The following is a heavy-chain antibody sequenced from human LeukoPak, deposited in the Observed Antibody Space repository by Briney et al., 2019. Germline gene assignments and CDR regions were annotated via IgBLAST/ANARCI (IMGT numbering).Heavy chain of an antibody. CDR3: ARRVGATFAFDI. D-gene: IGHD1-26*01. Sequence: SETLSLTCTVSGGSISSYYWSWIRQHPGKGLEWIGYIYHSGSTNYNPSLKSRVTISVDTSKNQFSLKLSSVTAADTAVYYCARRVGATFAFDIWGQGTMVTVSS. J-gene: IGHJ3*02. V-gene: IGHV4-59*08. CDR1: GGSISSYY. CDR2: IYHSGST.